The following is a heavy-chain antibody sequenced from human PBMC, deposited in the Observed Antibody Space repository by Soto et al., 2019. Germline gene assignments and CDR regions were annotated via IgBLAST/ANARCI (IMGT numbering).Heavy chain of an antibody. J-gene: IGHJ4*02. Sequence: QVNLQESGPGLVKPSETLSLTCNVSGVSITSDYWNWVRQPAGQRREWIGRSFHSGATNVNSNLRSRVIMSIDKSKNKFSLKRRPVTAAYTAVYYCARDSPSSGRSFDLWGQGILVTVSS. CDR3: ARDSPSSGRSFDL. CDR2: SFHSGAT. D-gene: IGHD1-26*01. CDR1: GVSITSDY. V-gene: IGHV4-4*07.